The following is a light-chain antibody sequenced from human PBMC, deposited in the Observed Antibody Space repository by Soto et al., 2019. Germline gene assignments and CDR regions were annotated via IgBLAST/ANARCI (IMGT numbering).Light chain of an antibody. Sequence: QSVLTQPPSVSGAPGQRVTISCTGSSSNIGAGYDVHWYQQLPGTAPKLLIYGNSNRPSGVPDRFSGSKSGTSASLAITGLQAEDEADYYCQSYDRGLGGDVVFGGGTKLTVL. CDR2: GNS. CDR3: QSYDRGLGGDVV. CDR1: SSNIGAGYD. V-gene: IGLV1-40*01. J-gene: IGLJ2*01.